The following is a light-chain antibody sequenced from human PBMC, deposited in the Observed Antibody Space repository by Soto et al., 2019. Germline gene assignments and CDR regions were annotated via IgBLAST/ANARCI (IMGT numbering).Light chain of an antibody. J-gene: IGLJ3*02. CDR1: SGHSSYA. CDR3: QTWGTGIHWV. V-gene: IGLV4-69*01. Sequence: QSVLTQSPSASASLGASVKLTCTLSSGHSSYAIAWHQQQPEKGPRYLMKLNSDGSHSKGDGIPDRFSGSSSGAERYLTISILQSEDEAEYYCQTWGTGIHWVFGGGNKVTVL. CDR2: LNSDGSH.